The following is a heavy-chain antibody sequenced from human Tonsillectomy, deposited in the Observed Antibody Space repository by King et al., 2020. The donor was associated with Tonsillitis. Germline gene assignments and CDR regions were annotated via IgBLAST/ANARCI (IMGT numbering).Heavy chain of an antibody. CDR1: GDTVSSNSAT. V-gene: IGHV6-1*02. J-gene: IGHJ4*02. CDR2: TYYRSEWYH. D-gene: IGHD5-12*01. CDR3: AREAKSGYDSSLGFYYFDL. Sequence: QVQLQQSGPGLVRPSQTLSLTCSISGDTVSSNSATWHWIRQSPSRGLEWLGRTYYRSEWYHEYPVSLKSRIIINADTSTNQLSLQLSSVNSEDTAVYFCAREAKSGYDSSLGFYYFDLWGQGTLVTVSS.